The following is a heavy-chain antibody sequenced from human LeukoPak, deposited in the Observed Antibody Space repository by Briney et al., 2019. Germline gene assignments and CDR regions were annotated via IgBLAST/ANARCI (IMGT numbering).Heavy chain of an antibody. V-gene: IGHV3-11*04. J-gene: IGHJ6*03. CDR3: ARDSYYYYYMDV. Sequence: GGSLRLSCAASGFTFSDYYMSWIRQAPGKGLEWVSYISSGGSTIYYADSVKGRFTISRDNAKNSLYLQMNSLRAEDTAVYYCARDSYYYYYMDVWGKGTTVTVSS. CDR2: ISSGGSTI. CDR1: GFTFSDYY.